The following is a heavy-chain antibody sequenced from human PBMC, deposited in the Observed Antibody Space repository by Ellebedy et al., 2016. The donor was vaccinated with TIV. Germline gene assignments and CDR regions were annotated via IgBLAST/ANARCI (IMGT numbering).Heavy chain of an antibody. V-gene: IGHV3-30*03. D-gene: IGHD3-10*01. CDR2: ISSDGSNK. CDR1: GFTFRSHG. Sequence: GESLKISXVASGFTFRSHGIYWVRQAPGKGLEWVAVISSDGSNKYYADSVKGRFTISRDNSKNTLYLQMNSLRTDDMAGYYCARGGSSGSSDYWGQGTLVTVSS. CDR3: ARGGSSGSSDY. J-gene: IGHJ4*02.